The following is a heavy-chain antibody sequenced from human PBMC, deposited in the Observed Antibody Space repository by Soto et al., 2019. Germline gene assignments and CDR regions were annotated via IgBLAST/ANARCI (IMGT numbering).Heavy chain of an antibody. D-gene: IGHD6-19*01. J-gene: IGHJ4*02. V-gene: IGHV4-59*01. CDR1: GGAIISYY. CDR2: IYYSGST. CDR3: ARGRAVAGPTFDY. Sequence: RSETLSLTCTVSGGAIISYYCIFIRQPPGKGLEWIVYIYYSGSTNYNPSLKSRVTISVDTSKNQFSLKLSSVTAADTAVYYCARGRAVAGPTFDYWGQGTLVTVSS.